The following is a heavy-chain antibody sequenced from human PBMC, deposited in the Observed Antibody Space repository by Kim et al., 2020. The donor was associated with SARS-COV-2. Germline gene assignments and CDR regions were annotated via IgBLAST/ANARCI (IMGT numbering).Heavy chain of an antibody. CDR3: ARSAFSVAGAIDY. J-gene: IGHJ4*02. D-gene: IGHD6-19*01. Sequence: YANSVKGRLTISRDNSKNTLYLQMGSLRAEDMAVYYCARSAFSVAGAIDYWGQGTLVTVSS. V-gene: IGHV3-64*01.